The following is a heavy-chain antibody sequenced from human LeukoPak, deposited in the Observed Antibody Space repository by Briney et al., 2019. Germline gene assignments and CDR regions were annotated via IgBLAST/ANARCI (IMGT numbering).Heavy chain of an antibody. CDR1: GGTFSSYA. Sequence: EASVKVSCKASGGTFSSYAISWVRQAPGQGLEWMGGIIPIFGTANYAQKFQGRVTITADESTSTAYMELSSLRSEDTAVYYCARGQSYYDSSGLPFDYWGQGTLVTVSS. V-gene: IGHV1-69*01. J-gene: IGHJ4*02. CDR2: IIPIFGTA. D-gene: IGHD3-22*01. CDR3: ARGQSYYDSSGLPFDY.